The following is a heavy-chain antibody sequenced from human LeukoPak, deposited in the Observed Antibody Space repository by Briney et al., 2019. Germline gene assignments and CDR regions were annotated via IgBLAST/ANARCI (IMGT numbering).Heavy chain of an antibody. CDR3: ATRSVRKGLSYFDY. Sequence: GASVKVPCKASGGTFSSYAISWVRQAPGQGLEWMGGIIPIFGTANYAQKFQGRVTITADESTSTAYMELSSLRSEDTAVYYCATRSVRKGLSYFDYWGQGTLVTVSS. D-gene: IGHD2/OR15-2a*01. CDR2: IIPIFGTA. V-gene: IGHV1-69*13. CDR1: GGTFSSYA. J-gene: IGHJ4*02.